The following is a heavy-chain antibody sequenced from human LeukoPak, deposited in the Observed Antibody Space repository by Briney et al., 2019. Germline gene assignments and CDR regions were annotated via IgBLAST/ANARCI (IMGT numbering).Heavy chain of an antibody. V-gene: IGHV1-2*02. D-gene: IGHD1-7*01. CDR1: GHTFTGYY. J-gene: IGHJ4*02. Sequence: ASVKVSCKASGHTFTGYYMHWVRQAPGQGLEWMGWINPNSGGTNYAQKFQGRVTMTRDTSISTAYMELSRLRSDDTAVYYCARDTSRYNWNYFPDYWGQGTLVTVSS. CDR3: ARDTSRYNWNYFPDY. CDR2: INPNSGGT.